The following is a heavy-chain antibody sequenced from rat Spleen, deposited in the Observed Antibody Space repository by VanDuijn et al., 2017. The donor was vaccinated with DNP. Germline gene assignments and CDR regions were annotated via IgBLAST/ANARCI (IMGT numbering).Heavy chain of an antibody. CDR2: IIYDGSST. CDR3: ATHAMDA. J-gene: IGHJ4*01. V-gene: IGHV5S10*01. CDR1: GFTFSDYN. Sequence: EVHLVESGGGLVQPGRSLKLSCLASGFTFSDYNMAWVRQAPKRGLEWVATIIYDGSSTYYGYSVKGRFTISRDNAKSTLYLQMDSLRSEDTATYYCATHAMDAWGQGTSVTVSS.